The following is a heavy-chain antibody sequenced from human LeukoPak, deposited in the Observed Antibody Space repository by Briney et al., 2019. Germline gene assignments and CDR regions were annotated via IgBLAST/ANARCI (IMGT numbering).Heavy chain of an antibody. V-gene: IGHV4-59*01. CDR2: IYYSGST. Sequence: SETLSLTCTVSGDSISSYYWSWIRQPPGKGLEWIGYIYYSGSTNYNPSLKSRVTISVDTSKNQFSLKLSSVTAADTAVYYCARDSSSWQDNWFDPWGQGTLVTVSS. D-gene: IGHD6-13*01. CDR3: ARDSSSWQDNWFDP. CDR1: GDSISSYY. J-gene: IGHJ5*02.